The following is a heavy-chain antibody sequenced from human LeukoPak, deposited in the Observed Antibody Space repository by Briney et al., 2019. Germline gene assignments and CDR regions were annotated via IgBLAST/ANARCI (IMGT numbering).Heavy chain of an antibody. V-gene: IGHV3-7*04. D-gene: IGHD5-18*01. CDR2: IKQDGSEK. CDR1: GFTFSSYW. CDR3: AKDLVGPAMVEDAFDI. Sequence: GGSLRLSCAASGFTFSSYWMSWVRQAPGKGLEWVANIKQDGSEKYYVDSVKGRFTISRDNAKNSLYLQMNSLRAEDTAVYYCAKDLVGPAMVEDAFDIWGQGTMVTVSS. J-gene: IGHJ3*02.